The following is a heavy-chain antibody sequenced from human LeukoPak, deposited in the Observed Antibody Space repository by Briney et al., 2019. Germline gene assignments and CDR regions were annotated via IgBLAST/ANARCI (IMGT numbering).Heavy chain of an antibody. J-gene: IGHJ4*02. Sequence: SETLSLTCTVPGGSISSSSYYWGWIRQPPGKGLEWIGSIYYSGSTYYNPSLKSRVTISVDTSKNQFSLKLSSVTAADTAVYYCARDPIIAAYDYWGQGTLVTVSS. CDR2: IYYSGST. D-gene: IGHD6-6*01. V-gene: IGHV4-39*07. CDR1: GGSISSSSYY. CDR3: ARDPIIAAYDY.